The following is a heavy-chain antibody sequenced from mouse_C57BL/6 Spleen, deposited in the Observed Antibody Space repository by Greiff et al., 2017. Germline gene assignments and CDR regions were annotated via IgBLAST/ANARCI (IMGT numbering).Heavy chain of an antibody. Sequence: QVQLQQSGAELVRPGTSVKMSCKASGYTFTNYWIGWAKQRPGHGLEWIGDIYPGGGYTTYNEKFKGKATLTADKSSSTAYMQFSSLTSEDSAIYYCARSHYYGSSYRYCDVWGTGTTVTVSS. J-gene: IGHJ1*03. D-gene: IGHD1-1*01. CDR3: ARSHYYGSSYRYCDV. CDR2: IYPGGGYT. CDR1: GYTFTNYW. V-gene: IGHV1-63*01.